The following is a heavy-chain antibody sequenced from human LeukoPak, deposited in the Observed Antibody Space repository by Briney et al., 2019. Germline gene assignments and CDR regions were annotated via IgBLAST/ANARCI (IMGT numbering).Heavy chain of an antibody. CDR3: ARHLRKSADYYFDY. CDR1: GFIFNNNA. Sequence: GGSLRLSCAASGFIFNNNAIHWVRQAPGKGLEWVAVISFDGRDKHHADSVKGRFTISRDNSKNTLYLQMSSLRVEDTAMYYCARHLRKSADYYFDYWGQGTLVTVSS. V-gene: IGHV3-30*04. D-gene: IGHD3/OR15-3a*01. J-gene: IGHJ4*02. CDR2: ISFDGRDK.